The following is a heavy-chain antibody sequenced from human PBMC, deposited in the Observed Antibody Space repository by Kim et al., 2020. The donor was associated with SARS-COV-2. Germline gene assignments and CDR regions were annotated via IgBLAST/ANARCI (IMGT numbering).Heavy chain of an antibody. Sequence: GGSLRLSCAASGFTFSGSAMHWVRQASGKGLEWVGRIRSKANSYATAYAASVKGRFTISRDDSKNTAYLQMNSLKTEDTAVYYCTRVAIYRSSWWDAFDIWGQGTMVTVSS. J-gene: IGHJ3*02. CDR3: TRVAIYRSSWWDAFDI. D-gene: IGHD6-13*01. CDR2: IRSKANSYAT. V-gene: IGHV3-73*01. CDR1: GFTFSGSA.